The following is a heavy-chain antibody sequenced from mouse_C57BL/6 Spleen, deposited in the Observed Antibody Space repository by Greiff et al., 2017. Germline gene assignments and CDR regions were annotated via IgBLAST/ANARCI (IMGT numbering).Heavy chain of an antibody. J-gene: IGHJ4*01. V-gene: IGHV1-63*01. CDR3: ARRDSSGPYYYAMDY. CDR2: IYPGGGYT. Sequence: VHLVESGAELVRPGTSVKMSCKASGYTFTNYWIGWAKQRPGHGLEWIGDIYPGGGYTNYNEKFKGKATLTAAKSSNTAYMQFSSLTSEDSAIYYCARRDSSGPYYYAMDYWGQGTSVTVSS. CDR1: GYTFTNYW. D-gene: IGHD3-2*02.